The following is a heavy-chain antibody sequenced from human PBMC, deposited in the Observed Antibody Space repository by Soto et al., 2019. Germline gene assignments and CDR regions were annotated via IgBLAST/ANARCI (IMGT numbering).Heavy chain of an antibody. V-gene: IGHV4-34*01. Sequence: QVQLQQWGAGLLKPSETLSLTCAVYGGSFSGYYWSWIRQPPGKGLEWIWEINHSGSTHDNPSLKRRVTISVDTSKNQFSLKLSSVTAADTAVYYCARKIVVVAATPGWFDPWGQGTLVTVSS. CDR3: ARKIVVVAATPGWFDP. CDR1: GGSFSGYY. D-gene: IGHD2-15*01. CDR2: INHSGST. J-gene: IGHJ5*02.